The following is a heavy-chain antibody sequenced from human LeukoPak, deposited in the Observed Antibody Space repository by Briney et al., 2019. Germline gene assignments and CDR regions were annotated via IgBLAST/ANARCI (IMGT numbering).Heavy chain of an antibody. Sequence: SETLSLTCTVSGGSISSYYWSWIRQPAGKGLEWIGRIYTSGSTNYNPSHKSRVTMSVDTSKNQFSLKLSSETAADTAVYHCARGFKESGYYSLKDYYMDVWGKGATVTVSS. CDR1: GGSISSYY. CDR3: ARGFKESGYYSLKDYYMDV. D-gene: IGHD3-3*01. CDR2: IYTSGST. J-gene: IGHJ6*03. V-gene: IGHV4-4*07.